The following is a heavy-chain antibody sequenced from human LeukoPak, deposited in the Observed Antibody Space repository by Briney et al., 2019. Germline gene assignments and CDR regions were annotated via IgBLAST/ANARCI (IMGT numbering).Heavy chain of an antibody. CDR3: ARVMGRYCSSTSCYVDY. D-gene: IGHD2-2*01. CDR1: GFTFSDYA. J-gene: IGHJ4*02. Sequence: PGGSLRLSCAASGFTFSDYAMSWVRQAPGEGLEWVSSISVSGGSTFYADSVKGRFTISRDNSKNTLYLQMNSLRAEDTAVYYCARVMGRYCSSTSCYVDYWGQGTLVTVSS. CDR2: ISVSGGST. V-gene: IGHV3-23*01.